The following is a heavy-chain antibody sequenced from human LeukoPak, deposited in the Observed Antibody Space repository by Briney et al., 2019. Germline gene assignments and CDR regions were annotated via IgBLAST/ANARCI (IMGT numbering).Heavy chain of an antibody. CDR1: GFTFSSYA. CDR2: ISGSGGST. J-gene: IGHJ3*02. CDR3: AKVLSFWELSTVAFDI. Sequence: QNGGSLRLSCAASGFTFSSYAMSWVRQAPGKGLEWVSAISGSGGSTYYADSVKGRFTISRDNSKNTLYLQMNSLRAEDTAVYYCAKVLSFWELSTVAFDIWGQGTMVTVSS. V-gene: IGHV3-23*01. D-gene: IGHD1-26*01.